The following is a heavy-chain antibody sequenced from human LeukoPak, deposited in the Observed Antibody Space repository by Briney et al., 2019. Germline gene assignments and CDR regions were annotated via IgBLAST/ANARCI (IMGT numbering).Heavy chain of an antibody. V-gene: IGHV4-30-2*01. CDR1: GGSISSGGYS. J-gene: IGHJ5*02. D-gene: IGHD6-13*01. CDR2: IYHSGST. CDR3: ARHVGAPDDNSSSWFDWFDP. Sequence: PSQTLSLTCAVSGGSISSGGYSWSWIRQPPGKGLEWIGYIYHSGSTYYNPSLKSRVTISVDRSKNQFSLKLSSVTAADTAVYYCARHVGAPDDNSSSWFDWFDPWGQGTLVTVSS.